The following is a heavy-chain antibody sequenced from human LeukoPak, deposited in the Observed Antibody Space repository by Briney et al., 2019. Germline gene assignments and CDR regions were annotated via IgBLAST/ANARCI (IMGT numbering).Heavy chain of an antibody. V-gene: IGHV4-34*01. Sequence: ASGTLSLTCAVYGGSFSGYYWSWIRQPPGKGLEWIGEINHSGSTNYNPSLKSRVTISVDTSKNQFSLKLSSVTAADTAVYYCARMTTVTRYYYYYGMDVWGQGTTVTVSS. CDR3: ARMTTVTRYYYYYGMDV. CDR1: GGSFSGYY. J-gene: IGHJ6*02. D-gene: IGHD4-17*01. CDR2: INHSGST.